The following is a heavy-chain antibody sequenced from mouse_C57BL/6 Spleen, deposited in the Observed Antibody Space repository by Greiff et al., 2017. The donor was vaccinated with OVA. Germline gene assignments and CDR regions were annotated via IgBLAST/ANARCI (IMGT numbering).Heavy chain of an antibody. D-gene: IGHD1-1*01. J-gene: IGHJ1*03. Sequence: QSGPGLVKPSQSLSLTCSVTGYSITSGYYWNWIRQFPGNKLEWMGYISYDGSNNYNPSLKNRISITRDSSKNQFFLKLNSVTTEDTATYYCARVGITTVVARYFDVWGTGTTVTVSS. CDR2: ISYDGSN. CDR3: ARVGITTVVARYFDV. V-gene: IGHV3-6*01. CDR1: GYSITSGYY.